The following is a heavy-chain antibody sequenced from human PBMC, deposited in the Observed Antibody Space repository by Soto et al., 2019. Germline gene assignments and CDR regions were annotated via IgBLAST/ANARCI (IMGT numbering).Heavy chain of an antibody. D-gene: IGHD3-22*01. Sequence: GASVKVSCKASGYTFTGYYMHWVRQAPGQGLEWMGWINPNSGGTNYAQKFQGRVTMTRDTSISTAYMELSRLRSDDTAVYYCATLDYYDSSGYYYVTPWGQGTLVTVSS. CDR2: INPNSGGT. J-gene: IGHJ5*02. CDR1: GYTFTGYY. V-gene: IGHV1-2*02. CDR3: ATLDYYDSSGYYYVTP.